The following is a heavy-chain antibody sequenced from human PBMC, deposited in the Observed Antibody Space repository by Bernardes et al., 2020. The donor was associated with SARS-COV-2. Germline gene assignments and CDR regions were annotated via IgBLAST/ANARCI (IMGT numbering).Heavy chain of an antibody. CDR1: GGSFSGYY. CDR2: INHSGST. V-gene: IGHV4-34*01. J-gene: IGHJ5*02. D-gene: IGHD2-8*02. CDR3: ARAPSVGLVVSRWFDP. Sequence: SETLSLTCAVYGGSFSGYYWSWIRQPPGKGLEWIGEINHSGSTNYNPSLKSRVTISVDTSKNQFSLKLSSVTAADTAVYYCARAPSVGLVVSRWFDPWGQGTLVTVSS.